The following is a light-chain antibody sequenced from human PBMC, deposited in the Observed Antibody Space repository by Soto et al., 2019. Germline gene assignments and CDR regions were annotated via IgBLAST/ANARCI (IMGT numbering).Light chain of an antibody. J-gene: IGLJ2*01. CDR2: DVI. CDR1: GSDIGAYNY. CDR3: SSFVGGDSFDVI. V-gene: IGLV2-8*01. Sequence: QSALTQPPSASGSPGQSVTISCTGTGSDIGAYNYVSWYQQYPGKAPKVMIYDVIKRPSGVPDRFSGSKSGNTASLTVSGLRADDEAVYYCSSFVGGDSFDVIFGGGTKLTV.